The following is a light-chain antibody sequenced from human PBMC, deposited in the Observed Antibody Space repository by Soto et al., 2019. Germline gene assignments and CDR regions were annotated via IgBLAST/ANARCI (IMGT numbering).Light chain of an antibody. CDR1: QSVLYSSNNKNY. V-gene: IGKV4-1*01. Sequence: DIVMTHSPDSMAVSLGERAAINCKSSQSVLYSSNNKNYLAWYQQKPGQPPKLLIYWASTRESGVSDRFSGSWSGTDCTLTINSLQAEDVAVYYCQQYYATPLALGGGAKVDIK. CDR2: WAS. J-gene: IGKJ4*01. CDR3: QQYYATPLA.